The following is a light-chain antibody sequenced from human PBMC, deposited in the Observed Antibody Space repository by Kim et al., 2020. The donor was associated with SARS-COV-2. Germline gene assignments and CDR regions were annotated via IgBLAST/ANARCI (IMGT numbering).Light chain of an antibody. CDR1: SSDVGGYNY. CDR3: SSYTSSSRV. J-gene: IGLJ3*02. CDR2: DVS. V-gene: IGLV2-14*01. Sequence: QSALTQPASVSGSPGQSITISCTGTSSDVGGYNYVSWYQQHPGKAPKLMIYDVSKRPSGVSNCFSGSKSGNTASLTISGLQAEDEADYYCSSYTSSSRVFGGGTKL.